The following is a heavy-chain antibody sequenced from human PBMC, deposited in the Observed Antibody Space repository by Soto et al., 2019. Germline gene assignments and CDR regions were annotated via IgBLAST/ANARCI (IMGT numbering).Heavy chain of an antibody. D-gene: IGHD6-13*01. CDR1: GFTFSSYG. J-gene: IGHJ6*03. CDR2: IWYDGSNK. Sequence: PGGSLRLSCAASGFTFSSYGMHWVRQAPGKGPEWVAVIWYDGSNKYYADSVKGRFTISRDNSKNTLYLQMNSLRAEDTAVYYCAREERAAAGEKTYYYYYYMDVWGKGTTVTVSS. CDR3: AREERAAAGEKTYYYYYYMDV. V-gene: IGHV3-33*01.